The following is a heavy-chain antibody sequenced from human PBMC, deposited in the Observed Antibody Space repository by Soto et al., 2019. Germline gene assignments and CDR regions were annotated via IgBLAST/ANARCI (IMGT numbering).Heavy chain of an antibody. D-gene: IGHD3-22*01. CDR2: IILPFGTP. V-gene: IGHV1-69*12. Sequence: QVRLVQSGAEVKKTESSVKVSCEASGTTFSNFAIGWVRQAPGQGLEWMGGIILPFGTPNYAQKFQGRVTISADESMTTVYMELRRLRSGDTAVYYCVRGPDYEGYFDYWGQGTLVTVSS. CDR3: VRGPDYEGYFDY. CDR1: GTTFSNFA. J-gene: IGHJ4*02.